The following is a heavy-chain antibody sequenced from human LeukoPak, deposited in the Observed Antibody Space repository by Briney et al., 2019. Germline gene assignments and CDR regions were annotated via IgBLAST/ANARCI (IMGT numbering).Heavy chain of an antibody. J-gene: IGHJ4*02. CDR3: AREKVYCSSTSCYNYFDY. V-gene: IGHV3-23*01. CDR2: ISGSGGRT. Sequence: GGSLRLSCAASGFTFSSYAMSWVRQAPGKGLEWVSAISGSGGRTYYADSVKGRFTISRDNSKNTLYLQMNSLRAEDTAVYYCAREKVYCSSTSCYNYFDYWGQGTLVTVSS. D-gene: IGHD2-2*02. CDR1: GFTFSSYA.